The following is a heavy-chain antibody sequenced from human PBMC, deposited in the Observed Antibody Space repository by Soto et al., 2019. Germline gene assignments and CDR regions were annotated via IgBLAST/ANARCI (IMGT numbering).Heavy chain of an antibody. D-gene: IGHD6-19*01. V-gene: IGHV3-23*01. Sequence: EVQLLESGGGLVQPGGSLRLPCAPSVFTLSSCDMRGARQSPAKGLEGVSAISGGGGSIYYAVPVKGRFTISRDNSKNTLYLQMNSLRAEDTAVYYCARRGSGRYYDYWGQGTLVTVSS. J-gene: IGHJ4*02. CDR1: VFTLSSCD. CDR2: ISGGGGSI. CDR3: ARRGSGRYYDY.